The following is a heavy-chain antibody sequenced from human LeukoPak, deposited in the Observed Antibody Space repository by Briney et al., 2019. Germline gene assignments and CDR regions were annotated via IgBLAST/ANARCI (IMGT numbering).Heavy chain of an antibody. Sequence: NPSETLSLTCTVSGDSISSGSYYWTWIRQPAGKGLEWIGRIYTSGSTTYNPSLRSRVSISVDTSKNQFSLKLSSVTAADTAVYYCASAKYYYDSSGYYYVGAFDIWGQGTMVTVSS. D-gene: IGHD3-22*01. CDR3: ASAKYYYDSSGYYYVGAFDI. CDR2: IYTSGST. CDR1: GDSISSGSYY. V-gene: IGHV4-61*02. J-gene: IGHJ3*02.